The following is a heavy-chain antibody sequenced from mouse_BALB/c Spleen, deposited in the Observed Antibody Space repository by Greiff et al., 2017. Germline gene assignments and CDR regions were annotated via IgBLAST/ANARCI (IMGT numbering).Heavy chain of an antibody. J-gene: IGHJ3*01. D-gene: IGHD2-2*01. CDR3: AREGYDPWFAY. Sequence: VKLQESGPELVRPGVSVKISCKGSGYTFTDYAMHWVKQSHAKSLEWIGVISTYYGNTNYNQKFKGKATMTVDKSSSTAYMELARLTSEDSAIYYCAREGYDPWFAYWGQGTLVTVSA. V-gene: IGHV1-67*01. CDR2: ISTYYGNT. CDR1: GYTFTDYA.